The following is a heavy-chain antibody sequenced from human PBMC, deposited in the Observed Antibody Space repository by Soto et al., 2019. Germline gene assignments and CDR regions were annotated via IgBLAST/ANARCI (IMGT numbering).Heavy chain of an antibody. CDR3: AKDRPIYREVAGTYFDY. CDR1: GFTFSSYA. Sequence: GGSLRLAGAASGFTFSSYAMSWGRQAPGKGLEWVSAISGSGGSTYYADSVKGRFTISRDNSKNTLYMQMNSLRAEDTALHYCAKDRPIYREVAGTYFDYCGQGTLVTV. D-gene: IGHD6-19*01. CDR2: ISGSGGST. V-gene: IGHV3-23*01. J-gene: IGHJ4*02.